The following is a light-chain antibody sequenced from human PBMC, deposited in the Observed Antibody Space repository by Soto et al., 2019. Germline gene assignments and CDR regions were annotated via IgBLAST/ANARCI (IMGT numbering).Light chain of an antibody. CDR2: GAS. CDR3: QQYGSSPPKT. CDR1: QSVSSSY. V-gene: IGKV3-20*01. Sequence: EIVLTQSPGTLSLSPGERATLSCRASQSVSSSYLAWYQQKPGQAPSLLIYGASSRATGIPDRFSGSGSGTDFALTISSLEPEDFAVYVCQQYGSSPPKTFGQGTKVEIK. J-gene: IGKJ1*01.